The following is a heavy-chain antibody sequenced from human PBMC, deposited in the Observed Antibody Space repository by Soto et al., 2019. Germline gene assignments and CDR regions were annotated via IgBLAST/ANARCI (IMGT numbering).Heavy chain of an antibody. V-gene: IGHV3-23*01. CDR2: ISGSGGST. CDR1: GFTFSSYA. CDR3: AKDPPAGSLWFPILDRPRAAY. J-gene: IGHJ4*02. D-gene: IGHD3-10*01. Sequence: LRLSCAASGFTFSSYAMSWVRQAPGKGLEWVSAISGSGGSTYYADSVKGRFTIPRDNSKNTLYLQMNSLRAEDTAVYYCAKDPPAGSLWFPILDRPRAAYWGQGTLVTVSS.